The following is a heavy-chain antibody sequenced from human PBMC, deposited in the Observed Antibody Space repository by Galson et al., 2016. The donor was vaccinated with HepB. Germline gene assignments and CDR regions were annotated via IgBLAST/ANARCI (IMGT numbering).Heavy chain of an antibody. V-gene: IGHV3-53*01. D-gene: IGHD2-15*01. CDR3: ARGTFFSGDSCYSPAFDM. Sequence: SLRLSCAASGFTVSSDYMNWVRQAPGKGLEWVSVIYSGGTTYYADSVKGRFTISRDNSKNTVYLQMNSLRAEDTAVYYCARGTFFSGDSCYSPAFDMWGQGTMVTVSS. CDR2: IYSGGTT. CDR1: GFTVSSDY. J-gene: IGHJ3*02.